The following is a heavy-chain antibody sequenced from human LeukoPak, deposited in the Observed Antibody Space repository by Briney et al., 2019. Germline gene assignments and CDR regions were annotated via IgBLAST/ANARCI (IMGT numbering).Heavy chain of an antibody. CDR3: ARSIGNFPPGDY. D-gene: IGHD6-6*01. J-gene: IGHJ4*02. CDR2: INHSGST. V-gene: IGHV4-34*01. Sequence: SETLCLTCAVYGASFSDYNWNWIRQPPGRGLEWIGEINHSGSTNYNPSLKSRVTISVDTSKKQFSLKVNSVTAADTAVYFCARSIGNFPPGDYWGQGSLVTVSS. CDR1: GASFSDYN.